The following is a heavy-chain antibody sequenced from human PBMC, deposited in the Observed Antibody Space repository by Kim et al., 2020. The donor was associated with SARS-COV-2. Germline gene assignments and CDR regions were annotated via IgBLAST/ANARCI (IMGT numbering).Heavy chain of an antibody. V-gene: IGHV3-21*01. CDR2: ISSSSSYI. CDR1: GFTFSSYS. J-gene: IGHJ4*02. D-gene: IGHD3-10*01. CDR3: ARDEGYYGSGSTRSW. Sequence: GGSLRLSCAASGFTFSSYSMNWVRQAPGKGLEWVSSISSSSSYIYYADSVKGRFTISRDNAKNSLYLQMNSLRAEDTAVYYCARDEGYYGSGSTRSWWGQGTLVTVSS.